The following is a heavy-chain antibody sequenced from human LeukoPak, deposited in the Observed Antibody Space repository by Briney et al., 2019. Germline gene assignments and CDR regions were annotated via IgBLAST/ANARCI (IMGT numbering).Heavy chain of an antibody. Sequence: PGRSLRLSCAASGFTFRDYALHWVRQGPGKGLEWGSSISWNSGRIAYADSVKGRFTISRDNAKNSLYLQMNSLRVDDSALYYCAKATVTTWGPPADDWGQGTQVTVSS. CDR1: GFTFRDYA. CDR2: ISWNSGRI. D-gene: IGHD4-17*01. CDR3: AKATVTTWGPPADD. V-gene: IGHV3-9*01. J-gene: IGHJ4*02.